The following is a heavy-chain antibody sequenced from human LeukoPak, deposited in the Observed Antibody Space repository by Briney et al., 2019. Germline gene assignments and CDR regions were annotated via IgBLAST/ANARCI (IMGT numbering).Heavy chain of an antibody. CDR2: INHSGST. V-gene: IGHV4-34*01. CDR3: ASSGYSSSWYLDY. CDR1: GGSFSGYY. D-gene: IGHD6-13*01. Sequence: PSETLSLTCAVYGGSFSGYYWSWIRQPPGKGLEWIGEINHSGSTNYNPSLKSRVTILVDTSKNQFSLKLSSVTAADTAVYYCASSGYSSSWYLDYWGQGTLVTVSS. J-gene: IGHJ4*02.